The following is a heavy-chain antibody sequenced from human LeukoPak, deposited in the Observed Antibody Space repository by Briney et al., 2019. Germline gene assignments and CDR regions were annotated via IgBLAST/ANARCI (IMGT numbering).Heavy chain of an antibody. D-gene: IGHD3-3*01. J-gene: IGHJ4*02. V-gene: IGHV3-21*06. Sequence: PGGSLRLSCAASGLTFSTYSMNWVRQAPGKGLEWVSSISSSSSYIYYADSLKGRFTISRDNAKNSLYLQLNSLRAEDTAVYYCARDRVDIIVRAMDYWGQGTRVTVSS. CDR3: ARDRVDIIVRAMDY. CDR1: GLTFSTYS. CDR2: ISSSSSYI.